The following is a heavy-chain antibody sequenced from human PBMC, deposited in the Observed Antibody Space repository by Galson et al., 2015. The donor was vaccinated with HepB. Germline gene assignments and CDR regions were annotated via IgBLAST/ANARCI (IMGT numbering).Heavy chain of an antibody. CDR1: GYTFTGCY. J-gene: IGHJ4*02. D-gene: IGHD5-24*01. CDR2: INPNSGGT. V-gene: IGHV1-2*02. CDR3: ARGSDRRDGYNLFDY. Sequence: SVKVSCKASGYTFTGCYIHWVRQAPGQGLEWMGWINPNSGGTKYVEKIQGRVTMTRDTSINTAYMELSRLRSDDTAVYYCARGSDRRDGYNLFDYWGQGTLVTVSS.